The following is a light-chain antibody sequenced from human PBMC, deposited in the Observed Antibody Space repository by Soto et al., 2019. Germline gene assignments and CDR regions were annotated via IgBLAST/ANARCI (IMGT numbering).Light chain of an antibody. CDR1: SSDVGGYKY. CDR2: EVS. V-gene: IGLV2-8*01. J-gene: IGLJ2*01. CDR3: SSYAGSNVV. Sequence: QSVLTQPPSASGSPGQSVTISCTGTSSDVGGYKYVSWYQQHAGKAPKLMIFEVSKRPSGVPDRFSGSKSDNTASLTVSGLQAEDEADYYCSSYAGSNVVFGGGTKLTVL.